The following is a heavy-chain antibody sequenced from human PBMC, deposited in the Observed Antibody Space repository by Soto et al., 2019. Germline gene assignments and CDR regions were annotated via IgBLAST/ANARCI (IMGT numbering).Heavy chain of an antibody. J-gene: IGHJ3*02. D-gene: IGHD3-22*01. CDR2: IKEDGSVR. CDR1: QFTFSSFW. Sequence: HPGGSLRLSCAASQFTFSSFWMSWVRQAPGKGLEWVANIKEDGSVRNYVDSVKGRFTISRDNAKNLLILQMNSLRVDDTAVYYCMRDGSPGLDSSGYFSAFEIWGQGTMVTVSS. V-gene: IGHV3-7*01. CDR3: MRDGSPGLDSSGYFSAFEI.